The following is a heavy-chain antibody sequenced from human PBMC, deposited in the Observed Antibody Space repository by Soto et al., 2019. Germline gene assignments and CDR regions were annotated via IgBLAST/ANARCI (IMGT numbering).Heavy chain of an antibody. CDR3: ARDRSSWPLYNYGMDV. J-gene: IGHJ6*02. V-gene: IGHV3-11*06. CDR2: ISSSSSYT. Sequence: PGGSLRVSCAASGFTFSDYYMSWIRQAPGKGLEWVSYISSSSSYTNYADSVKGRFTISRDNAKNSLYLQMNSLRAEDTAVYYCARDRSSWPLYNYGMDVWGQGTTVTVS. CDR1: GFTFSDYY. D-gene: IGHD6-13*01.